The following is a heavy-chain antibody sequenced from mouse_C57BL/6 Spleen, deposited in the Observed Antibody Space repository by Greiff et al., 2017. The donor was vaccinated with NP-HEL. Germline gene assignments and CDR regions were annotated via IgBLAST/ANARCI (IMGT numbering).Heavy chain of an antibody. Sequence: EVKLVESGGGLVKPGGSLKLSCAASGFTFSDYGMHWVRQAPEKGLEWVAYISSGSSTIYYADTVKGRFTISRDDAKNTLFLQMTSLRSEDTAMYYCARRDYDRYFDVWGTGTTVTVSS. D-gene: IGHD2-4*01. CDR3: ARRDYDRYFDV. J-gene: IGHJ1*03. CDR1: GFTFSDYG. CDR2: ISSGSSTI. V-gene: IGHV5-17*01.